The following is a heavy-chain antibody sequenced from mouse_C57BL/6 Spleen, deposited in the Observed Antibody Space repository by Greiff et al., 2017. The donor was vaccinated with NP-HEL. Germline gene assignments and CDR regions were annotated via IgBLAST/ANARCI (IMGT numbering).Heavy chain of an antibody. CDR1: GYTFTDYN. D-gene: IGHD1-2*01. Sequence: VQLQQSGPELVKPGASVKIPCKASGYTFTDYNMDWVKQSHGKSLEWIGDINPNNGGTIYNQKFKGKATLTVDKSSSTAYMELRSLTSEDTAVYYCARKRDSHYYNTRDYFDYWGQGTTLTVSS. V-gene: IGHV1-18*01. CDR2: INPNNGGT. J-gene: IGHJ2*01. CDR3: ARKRDSHYYNTRDYFDY.